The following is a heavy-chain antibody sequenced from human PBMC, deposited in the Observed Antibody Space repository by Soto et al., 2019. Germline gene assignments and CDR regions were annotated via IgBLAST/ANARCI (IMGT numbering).Heavy chain of an antibody. V-gene: IGHV4-39*01. Sequence: PSETLSLTCTVSGGSINSNNYYWGWVRQPPGKGLDWIGNIYYTGTTYYNPSLKSRVTISVDTSKNQFSLRLNSVTAADTAMYYCARFLVPASRHTHFDFWGQGTQVTVSS. CDR3: ARFLVPASRHTHFDF. CDR1: GGSINSNNYY. D-gene: IGHD2-21*02. J-gene: IGHJ4*02. CDR2: IYYTGTT.